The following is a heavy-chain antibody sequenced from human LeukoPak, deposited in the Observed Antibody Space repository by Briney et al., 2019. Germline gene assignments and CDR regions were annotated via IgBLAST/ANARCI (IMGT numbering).Heavy chain of an antibody. V-gene: IGHV3-23*01. D-gene: IGHD6-13*01. CDR2: ISGSGGST. J-gene: IGHJ6*03. CDR3: AKDQGYSSSWYEPNYYYYYMDV. CDR1: GFTFSSYA. Sequence: GGSLRLSCAASGFTFSSYAMSWVRQAPGKGLEWVSAISGSGGSTYYADSVKGRFTISRDNSKNTLYLQMNSLRAEDTAVYYCAKDQGYSSSWYEPNYYYYYMDVWGKGTTVTVSS.